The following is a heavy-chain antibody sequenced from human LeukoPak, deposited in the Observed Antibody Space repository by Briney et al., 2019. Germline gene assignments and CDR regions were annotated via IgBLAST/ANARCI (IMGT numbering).Heavy chain of an antibody. D-gene: IGHD3-22*01. Sequence: GSLRLSCAASGFSFSTYGMHWIRQAPGKGLEWVSYISSSGSTIYYADSVKGRFTISRDNAKNSLYLQMNSLRAEDTAVYYCASFPAYYYDSSGYNDYWGQGTLVTVSS. CDR2: ISSSGSTI. J-gene: IGHJ4*02. CDR1: GFSFSTYG. V-gene: IGHV3-48*04. CDR3: ASFPAYYYDSSGYNDY.